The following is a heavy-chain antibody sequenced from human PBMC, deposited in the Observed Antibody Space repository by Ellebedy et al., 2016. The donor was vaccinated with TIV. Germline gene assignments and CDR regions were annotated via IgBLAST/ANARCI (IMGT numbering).Heavy chain of an antibody. CDR3: ARGAGLSIQYYDILTGYCGSCSPPYFDY. CDR1: GYTFTGYY. V-gene: IGHV1-2*04. Sequence: ASVKVSCXASGYTFTGYYMHWVRQAPGQGLEWMGWINPNSGGTNYAQKFQGWVTMTRDTSISTAYMELSRLRSDDTAVYYCARGAGLSIQYYDILTGYCGSCSPPYFDYWGQGTLVTVSS. J-gene: IGHJ4*02. D-gene: IGHD3-9*01. CDR2: INPNSGGT.